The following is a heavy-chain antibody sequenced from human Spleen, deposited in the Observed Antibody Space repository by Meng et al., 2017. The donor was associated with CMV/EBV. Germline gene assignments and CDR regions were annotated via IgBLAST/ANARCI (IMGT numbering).Heavy chain of an antibody. D-gene: IGHD5-12*01. Sequence: GGSLRLSCAASGFTFRSYAMTWVRQAPGKGLEWVSLVYSGGSNTYYADSVKGRFTISRDNSKNTLYLQMNSLRAEDTAVYYCARGEWEYSGLYGMDVWGQGTTVTVSS. CDR3: ARGEWEYSGLYGMDV. CDR1: GFTFRSYA. CDR2: VYSGGSNT. V-gene: IGHV3-23*03. J-gene: IGHJ6*02.